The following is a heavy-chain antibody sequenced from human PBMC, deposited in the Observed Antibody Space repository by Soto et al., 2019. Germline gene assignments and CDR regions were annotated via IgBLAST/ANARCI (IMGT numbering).Heavy chain of an antibody. CDR3: TANSGFDH. V-gene: IGHV3-73*02. D-gene: IGHD1-1*01. J-gene: IGHJ4*02. Sequence: EVQVVESGGGLVQPGGSLKLSCAASGFTFSGSSMHWVRKATGKGLEWVGHIRSRTNSYATGYAASVKGRFTISRDDSKNTAYLQMNCLRTEGTAVYYCTANSGFDHWGQVSLFTVSS. CDR1: GFTFSGSS. CDR2: IRSRTNSYAT.